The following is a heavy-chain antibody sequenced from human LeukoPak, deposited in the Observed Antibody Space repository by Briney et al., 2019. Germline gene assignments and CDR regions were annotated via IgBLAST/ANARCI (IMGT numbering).Heavy chain of an antibody. CDR1: GYTLTELS. Sequence: ASVKVSCKVSGYTLTELSMHWVRQAPGKELEWMGGFDPEDGETIYAQKFQRRVTMTEDTSIDTAYMELSSLRSEDTAVYYCATEGTPLPGYCRGGSCYSGAFDIWGKGTMVTVSS. J-gene: IGHJ3*02. D-gene: IGHD2-15*01. V-gene: IGHV1-24*01. CDR3: ATEGTPLPGYCRGGSCYSGAFDI. CDR2: FDPEDGET.